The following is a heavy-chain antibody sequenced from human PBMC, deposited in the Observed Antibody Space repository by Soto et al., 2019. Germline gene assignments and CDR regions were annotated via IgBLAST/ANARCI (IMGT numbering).Heavy chain of an antibody. J-gene: IGHJ6*02. CDR1: GYTFTGYY. D-gene: IGHD3-22*01. CDR3: ARDRLTYYYDSSGYYGYYGMDA. V-gene: IGHV1-2*04. Sequence: ASVKVSCKASGYTFTGYYMHWVRQAPGQGLEWMGWINPNSGGTNYAQKFQGWVTMTRDTSISTAYMELSRLRSDDTAVYYCARDRLTYYYDSSGYYGYYGMDAWGQGTTVTVSS. CDR2: INPNSGGT.